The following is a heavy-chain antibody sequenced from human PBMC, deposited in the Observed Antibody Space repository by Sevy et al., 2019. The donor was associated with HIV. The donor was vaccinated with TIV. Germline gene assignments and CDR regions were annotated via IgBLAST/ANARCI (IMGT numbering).Heavy chain of an antibody. CDR2: ISAYNGNT. Sequence: ASVKVSCKASGYTFTSYGISWMRQAPGQGLEWMGWISAYNGNTNYAQKLQGRVTMTTDTSTSTAYMELRSLRSDDTAVYYCARVSAAAGMYYYYYGMDVWGQGTTLTVSS. D-gene: IGHD6-13*01. CDR1: GYTFTSYG. CDR3: ARVSAAAGMYYYYYGMDV. J-gene: IGHJ6*02. V-gene: IGHV1-18*01.